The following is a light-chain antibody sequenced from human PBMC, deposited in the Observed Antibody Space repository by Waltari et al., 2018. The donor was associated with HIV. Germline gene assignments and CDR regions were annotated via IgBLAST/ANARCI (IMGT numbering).Light chain of an antibody. V-gene: IGKV1-6*01. CDR2: SAS. CDR1: QDITND. CDR3: LQGRSFPRT. J-gene: IGKJ1*01. Sequence: AIQLTHSPSSLSAYVGDRVTIICRASQDITNDLSWYQQKPGKAPKALISSASTLQSGVPSRFSGSGSGTIFTLTISSLQSEDAASYYCLQGRSFPRTFGQGTNVEIK.